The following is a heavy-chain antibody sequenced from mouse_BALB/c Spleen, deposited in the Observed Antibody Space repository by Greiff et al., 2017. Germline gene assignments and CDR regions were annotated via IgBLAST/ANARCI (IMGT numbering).Heavy chain of an antibody. CDR1: GFTFSSYG. V-gene: IGHV5-6*01. J-gene: IGHJ4*01. CDR3: VREGTFYDYDGYAMDY. D-gene: IGHD2-4*01. Sequence: EVKLVESGGDLVKPGGSLKLSCAASGFTFSSYGMSWVRQTPDKRLEWVATISSGGSYTYYPDSVKGRFTISRDNAKNTLYLQMSSLKSEDTAMYYCVREGTFYDYDGYAMDYWGQGTSVTVSS. CDR2: ISSGGSYT.